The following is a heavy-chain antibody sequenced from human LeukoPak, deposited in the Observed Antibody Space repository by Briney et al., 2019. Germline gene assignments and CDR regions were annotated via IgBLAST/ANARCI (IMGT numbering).Heavy chain of an antibody. D-gene: IGHD1-26*01. CDR1: GFAFSSYG. CDR3: ARGAVAGANFDY. V-gene: IGHV3-74*01. Sequence: PGGSLRLSCAASGFAFSSYGMHWVRQAPGKGLVWVSHITTDGSSTSYADSVKGRFTISRDNAKNTLYLQMNSLRDEDTAVYYCARGAVAGANFDYWGPGTLVTVSS. J-gene: IGHJ4*02. CDR2: ITTDGSST.